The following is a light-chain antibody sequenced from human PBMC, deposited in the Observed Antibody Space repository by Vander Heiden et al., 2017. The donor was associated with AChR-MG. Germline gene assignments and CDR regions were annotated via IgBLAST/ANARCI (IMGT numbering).Light chain of an antibody. J-gene: IGKJ3*01. CDR2: AAS. V-gene: IGKV1-39*01. CDR1: KSISSY. CDR3: QQSYSTPPYT. Sequence: DIQMTQSPSPLSASVGDRVTITCRASKSISSYLNWYQQKPGKAPKLLIYAASSVQSGVPSRFSGSGSGTDFTLTISSLQPEDFATYYCQQSYSTPPYTFGPGTKVDIK.